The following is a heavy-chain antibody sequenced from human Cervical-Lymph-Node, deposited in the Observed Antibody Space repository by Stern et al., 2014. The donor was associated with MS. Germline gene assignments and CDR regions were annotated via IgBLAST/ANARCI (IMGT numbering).Heavy chain of an antibody. CDR1: GFTFSNYV. CDR3: AKGRDGSYSCAFDI. V-gene: IGHV3-23*01. J-gene: IGHJ3*02. D-gene: IGHD1-26*01. Sequence: EVQLLESGGALVQPGGSLRLSCAASGFTFSNYVMSWVRQAPGKGLEWVSTISATGANTFYADSVKGRFTISRDNSMNTLYLQMNSLRSEDTAIYYCAKGRDGSYSCAFDIWGQGTVVTVSS. CDR2: ISATGANT.